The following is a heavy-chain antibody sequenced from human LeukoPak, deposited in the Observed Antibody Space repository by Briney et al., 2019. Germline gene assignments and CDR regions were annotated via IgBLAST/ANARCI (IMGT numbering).Heavy chain of an antibody. CDR2: IYYSGST. Sequence: SETLSLTCTVSGVSISYYYWSWIRQPPGKGLEWIGYIYYSGSTNYNPSLKSRVTISVDTSKNQFSLKLSSVTAADTAVYYCARGPRYYDSSGYYSYYFDYWGPGTLVTVSS. CDR3: ARGPRYYDSSGYYSYYFDY. D-gene: IGHD3-22*01. V-gene: IGHV4-59*01. CDR1: GVSISYYY. J-gene: IGHJ4*02.